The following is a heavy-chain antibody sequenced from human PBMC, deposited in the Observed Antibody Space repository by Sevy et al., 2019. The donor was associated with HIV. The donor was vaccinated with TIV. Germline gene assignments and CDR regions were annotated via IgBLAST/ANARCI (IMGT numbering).Heavy chain of an antibody. J-gene: IGHJ3*02. Sequence: GGSLRLSCTASGFSFSGYAMHWVRQAPGKGLEWVVGISDDGSRKYYVDSVKDRFTISRDNSENTLYLEMNSLRSEDTAIYYCARDRLRFLEWLRVAFDIWGQGTMVTVS. CDR3: ARDRLRFLEWLRVAFDI. CDR1: GFSFSGYA. CDR2: ISDDGSRK. V-gene: IGHV3-30-3*01. D-gene: IGHD3-3*01.